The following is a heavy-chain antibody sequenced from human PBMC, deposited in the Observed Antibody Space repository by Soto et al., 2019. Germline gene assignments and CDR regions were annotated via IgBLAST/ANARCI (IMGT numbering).Heavy chain of an antibody. V-gene: IGHV4-34*01. CDR2: INHSGST. CDR1: GGPFSGYS. D-gene: IGHD1-26*01. J-gene: IGHJ4*02. CDR3: ARGLFSENYYSGGWYYFDS. Sequence: PSETLSLTCAVYGGPFSGYSWTWIRQSPGKGLEWIGQINHSGSTNYNPSLKSRVTISLVTSKNQFSLELTSVTAADTSVYYCARGLFSENYYSGGWYYFDSWGQGTLVT.